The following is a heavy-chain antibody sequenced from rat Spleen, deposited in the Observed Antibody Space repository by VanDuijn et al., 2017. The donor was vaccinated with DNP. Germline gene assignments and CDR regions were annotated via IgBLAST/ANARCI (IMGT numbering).Heavy chain of an antibody. Sequence: EVRLVESGGGLVQPGRSLKLSCAASGFTFSDYGMAWVRQAPKKGLEWVATISYDRSSTHYRDSVKGRFTISRDNAKSTLYLQMDSLKSEDTATYYCARGGNNLFAYWGQGVMVTVSS. CDR2: ISYDRSST. V-gene: IGHV5-7*01. J-gene: IGHJ2*01. CDR1: GFTFSDYG. CDR3: ARGGNNLFAY. D-gene: IGHD1-10*01.